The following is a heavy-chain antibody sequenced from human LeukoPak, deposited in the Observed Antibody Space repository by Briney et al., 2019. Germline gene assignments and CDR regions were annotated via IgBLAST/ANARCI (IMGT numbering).Heavy chain of an antibody. CDR1: GGSFSNYY. CDR2: VNHSGTT. J-gene: IGHJ4*02. V-gene: IGHV4-34*01. Sequence: SETLSLTCAVYGGSFSNYYWSWIRQPPGKGLEWIGEVNHSGTTNYNPSLKSRVTISVDTSKNQFSLKLSSVTAADTAVYYCARVGDTAMELDYWGQGTLVTVSS. CDR3: ARVGDTAMELDY. D-gene: IGHD5-18*01.